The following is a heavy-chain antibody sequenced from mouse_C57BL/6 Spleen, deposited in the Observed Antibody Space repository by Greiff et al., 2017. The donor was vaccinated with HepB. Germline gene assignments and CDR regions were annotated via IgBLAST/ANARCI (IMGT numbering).Heavy chain of an antibody. Sequence: VQLQQSGAELVRPGPSVKVSCKASGYAFTNYLIEWVKQRPGQGLEWIGVINPGSGGTNYNEKFKGKATLTADKSSSTAYMQLSSLTSEDSAVYFCARSDVKDYFDYWGQGTTLTVSS. V-gene: IGHV1-54*01. CDR2: INPGSGGT. CDR3: ARSDVKDYFDY. J-gene: IGHJ2*01. CDR1: GYAFTNYL.